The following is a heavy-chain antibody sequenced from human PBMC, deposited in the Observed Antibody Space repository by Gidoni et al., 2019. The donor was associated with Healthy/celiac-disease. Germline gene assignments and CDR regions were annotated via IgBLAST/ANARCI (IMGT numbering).Heavy chain of an antibody. J-gene: IGHJ5*02. Sequence: QVQLVESGGGVVQPGRSLRLSCAASGFTFSSYAMHWVRQAPGKGLGWVAVISYDGSNKYYADSVKGRFTISRDNSKNTLYLQMNSLRAEDTAVYYCARGGWQQLVGWFDPWGQGTLVTVSS. CDR2: ISYDGSNK. V-gene: IGHV3-30-3*01. D-gene: IGHD6-13*01. CDR1: GFTFSSYA. CDR3: ARGGWQQLVGWFDP.